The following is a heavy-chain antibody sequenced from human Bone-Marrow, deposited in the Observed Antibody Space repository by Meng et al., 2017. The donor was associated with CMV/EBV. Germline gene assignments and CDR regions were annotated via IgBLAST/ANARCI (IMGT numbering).Heavy chain of an antibody. CDR3: AREEGGNILLVPASN. Sequence: SVKVSCKASGGTFTSYTMSWVRQAPGQGLEWMGRIIPIIGIANYAQKFQGRVTITADKSTSTAYMELSSLRSEDTAVYYCAREEGGNILLVPASNWGQGTLVTVSS. CDR1: GGTFTSYT. J-gene: IGHJ4*02. CDR2: IIPIIGIA. D-gene: IGHD2-2*01. V-gene: IGHV1-69*02.